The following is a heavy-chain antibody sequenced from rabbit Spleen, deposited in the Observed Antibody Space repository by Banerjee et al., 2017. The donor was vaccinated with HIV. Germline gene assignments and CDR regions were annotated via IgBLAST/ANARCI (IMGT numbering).Heavy chain of an antibody. CDR3: ARDEADGIGLWHFNL. D-gene: IGHD1-1*01. CDR1: RFSFSSSYY. V-gene: IGHV1S45*01. Sequence: QEQLVESGGGLVQPGGSLKLSCTASRFSFSSSYYMYWVRQAPGTGLEWIACIYGGSSGSTYYATWAKGRFTISRTSSTTVTLQATSLTAADTATYFCARDEADGIGLWHFNLWGQGTLVTVS. J-gene: IGHJ4*01. CDR2: IYGGSSGST.